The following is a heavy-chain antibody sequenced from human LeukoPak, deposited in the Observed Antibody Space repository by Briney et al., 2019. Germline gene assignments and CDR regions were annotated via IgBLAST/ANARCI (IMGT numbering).Heavy chain of an antibody. CDR1: GDSISSFY. J-gene: IGHJ4*02. CDR2: VSYSGTT. D-gene: IGHD6-13*01. V-gene: IGHV4-59*01. Sequence: SATLSLTCTVSGDSISSFYWTWIRQTPGKGLEWIGYVSYSGTTKYNPSLKSRVTMSVDMSKNRLSLRLTSVTAADTAVYYCARGPPYSSSWFDYWGQGTLVTVSS. CDR3: ARGPPYSSSWFDY.